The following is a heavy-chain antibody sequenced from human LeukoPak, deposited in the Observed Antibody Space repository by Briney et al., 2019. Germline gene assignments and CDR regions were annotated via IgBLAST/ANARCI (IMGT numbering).Heavy chain of an antibody. CDR3: ARDGRRGIVVVPAAQGDY. D-gene: IGHD2-2*01. CDR1: GFTFSTYA. Sequence: GGSLRLSCVVSGFTFSTYAMSWVRQAPGEGLEWVSGLSDRGDNTIYADSVKGRFTISRDNAKNSLYLQMNSLRAEDTAVYYCARDGRRGIVVVPAAQGDYWGQGTLVTVSS. V-gene: IGHV3-23*01. CDR2: LSDRGDNT. J-gene: IGHJ4*02.